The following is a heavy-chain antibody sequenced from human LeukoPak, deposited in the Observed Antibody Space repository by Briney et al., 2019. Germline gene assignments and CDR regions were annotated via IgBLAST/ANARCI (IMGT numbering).Heavy chain of an antibody. V-gene: IGHV1-69*04. D-gene: IGHD6-19*01. CDR1: GGTFSSYA. J-gene: IGHJ4*02. CDR3: ARDWDSSGYDY. Sequence: SVKVSCKASGGTFSSYAISWVRQAPGQGLEWMGRIIPILGIANYAQKFQGRVTITADKSTSTAYMELSSLRSEDTAVYYCARDWDSSGYDYWGQGTLVTVSS. CDR2: IIPILGIA.